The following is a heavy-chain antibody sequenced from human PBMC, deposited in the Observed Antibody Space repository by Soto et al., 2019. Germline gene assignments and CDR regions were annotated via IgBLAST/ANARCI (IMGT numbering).Heavy chain of an antibody. CDR3: ARGRAGSYLDY. D-gene: IGHD1-26*01. CDR1: GGSISSYY. Sequence: QVQLQESGPGLVKPSETLSLTCTVSGGSISSYYWSWIRQPPGKGLEWIGYIYYSGSTNYNPSLKRXATASXXTSKNQFSLKLSSVTAADTAVYYCARGRAGSYLDYWGQGTLVTVSS. CDR2: IYYSGST. J-gene: IGHJ4*02. V-gene: IGHV4-59*01.